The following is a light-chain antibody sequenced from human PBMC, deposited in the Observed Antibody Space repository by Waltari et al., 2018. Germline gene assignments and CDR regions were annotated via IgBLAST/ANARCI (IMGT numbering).Light chain of an antibody. CDR1: HPNLGSNY. V-gene: IGLV1-47*01. CDR2: RNN. J-gene: IGLJ1*01. CDR3: ASWDDSHYV. Sequence: QSVLTQPPSASGTPGQRVSIPCSGSHPNLGSNYLYWYQQFPGMAPQLPLFRNNQRPSGVPARFSGSKFGTSASLAISGLRSEDEAVYYCASWDDSHYVFGTGTKVTVL.